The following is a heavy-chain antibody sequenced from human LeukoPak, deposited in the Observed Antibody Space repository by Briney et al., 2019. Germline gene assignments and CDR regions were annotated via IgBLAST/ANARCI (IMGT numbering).Heavy chain of an antibody. V-gene: IGHV4-4*07. CDR3: AGGGVKNVFVV. CDR1: GGSIFIYY. CDR2: ISTSGST. J-gene: IGHJ3*01. D-gene: IGHD2-21*01. Sequence: SETLSLTCTVSGGSIFIYYWSWIRQPAGKGLEWIGRISTSGSTNYNPSLKSRVTMSVDTSKKQFSLPLSSVTAADTAVSYCAGGGVKNVFVVGAKGTMANV.